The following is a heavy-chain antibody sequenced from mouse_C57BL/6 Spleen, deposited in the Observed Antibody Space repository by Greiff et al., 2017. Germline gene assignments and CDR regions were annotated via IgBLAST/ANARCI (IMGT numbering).Heavy chain of an antibody. V-gene: IGHV1-55*01. D-gene: IGHD1-1*01. Sequence: VQLQQPGAELVKPGASVKMSCKASGYTFTSYWITWVKQRPGQGLEWIGDIYPGSGSTNYNEKFKSKATLTVDTSSITDYVQLSSLTSEDSAVXDCARRGYYGSSYAMDYWGQGTSVTVSS. CDR3: ARRGYYGSSYAMDY. CDR2: IYPGSGST. J-gene: IGHJ4*01. CDR1: GYTFTSYW.